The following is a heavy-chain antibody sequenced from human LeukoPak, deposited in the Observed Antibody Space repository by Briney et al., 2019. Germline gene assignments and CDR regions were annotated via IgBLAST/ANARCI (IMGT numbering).Heavy chain of an antibody. CDR2: ISYDGSYT. D-gene: IGHD2-21*02. CDR1: GFTFSSYG. CDR3: AKGYIVTAADDY. Sequence: GGSLRLSCAASGFTFSSYGMHWVRQAPGNGLEWVAVISYDGSYTYYAGSVKGRFTISRDNSKNTLYLQMNSLRAEDTALYYCAKGYIVTAADDYWGQGTLVTVS. J-gene: IGHJ4*02. V-gene: IGHV3-30*18.